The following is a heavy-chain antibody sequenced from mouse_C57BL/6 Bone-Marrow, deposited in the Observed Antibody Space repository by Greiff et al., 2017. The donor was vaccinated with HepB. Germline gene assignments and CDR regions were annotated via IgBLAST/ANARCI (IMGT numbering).Heavy chain of an antibody. CDR3: ARGGPH. J-gene: IGHJ3*01. Sequence: LQESGPELVKPGASVKISCKASGYAFSSSWMNWVKQRPGKGLEWIGRIYPGDGDTNYNGKFKGKATLTADKSSSTAYMQLSSLTSEDSAVYFCARGGPHWGQGTLVTVSA. CDR1: GYAFSSSW. V-gene: IGHV1-82*01. CDR2: IYPGDGDT.